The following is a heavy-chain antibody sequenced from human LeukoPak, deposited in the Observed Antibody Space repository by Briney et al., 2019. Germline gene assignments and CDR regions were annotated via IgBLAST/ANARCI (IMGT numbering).Heavy chain of an antibody. CDR2: IIPIFGTA. V-gene: IGHV1-69*06. D-gene: IGHD6-19*01. J-gene: IGHJ4*02. CDR3: AREVAVAGRALVLEPFDY. CDR1: GGTFSSYA. Sequence: GASVKVSCKASGGTFSSYAISWVRQAPGQGLEWMGGIIPIFGTANYAQKFQGRVTITADKSTSTAYMELSSLRSEDTAVYYCAREVAVAGRALVLEPFDYWGQGTLVTVSS.